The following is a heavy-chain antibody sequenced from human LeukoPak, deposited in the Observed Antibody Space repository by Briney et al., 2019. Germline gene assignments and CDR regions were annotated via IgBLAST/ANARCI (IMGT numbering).Heavy chain of an antibody. CDR2: IRSKAYGGTT. CDR3: TREWNPFWSGDYTGDYYYYMDV. D-gene: IGHD3-3*01. J-gene: IGHJ6*03. V-gene: IGHV3-49*03. Sequence: GRSLRLSCTGSGFTFGDYAMSWFRQAPGRGLGWVGFIRSKAYGGTTEYAASVKGRTTISRDDSKSIAYPQMNSLKTEDTAVYYCTREWNPFWSGDYTGDYYYYMDVWGKGTTVTVSS. CDR1: GFTFGDYA.